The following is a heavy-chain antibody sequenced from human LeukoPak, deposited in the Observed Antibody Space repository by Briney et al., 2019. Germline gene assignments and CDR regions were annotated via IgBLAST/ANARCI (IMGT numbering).Heavy chain of an antibody. D-gene: IGHD6-19*01. CDR1: GFTFSSYA. J-gene: IGHJ4*02. Sequence: GGSLRLSCAAPGFTFSSYAMSWVRQAPGKGLEWVSAISGSGGSTYYADSVKDRFTISRDNSKNTLYLQMNSLRAEDTAVYYCATSSPEAVTYFDYWGQGTLVTVSS. V-gene: IGHV3-23*01. CDR3: ATSSPEAVTYFDY. CDR2: ISGSGGST.